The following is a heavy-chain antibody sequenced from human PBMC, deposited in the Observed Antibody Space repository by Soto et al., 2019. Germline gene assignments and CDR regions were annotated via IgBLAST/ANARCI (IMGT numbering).Heavy chain of an antibody. CDR3: TTALIIPGYSYGYQGHYFDY. V-gene: IGHV3-15*01. J-gene: IGHJ4*02. Sequence: GGSLRLSCAASGFTFSNAWMSWVRQAPGKGLEWVGRIKSKTDGGTTDYAAPVKGRFTISRDDSKNTLYLQMNSLKTEDTAVYYCTTALIIPGYSYGYQGHYFDYWGQGTLVTVSS. CDR2: IKSKTDGGTT. D-gene: IGHD5-18*01. CDR1: GFTFSNAW.